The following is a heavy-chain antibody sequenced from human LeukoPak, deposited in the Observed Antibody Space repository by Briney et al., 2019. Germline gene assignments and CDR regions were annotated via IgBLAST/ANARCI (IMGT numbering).Heavy chain of an antibody. J-gene: IGHJ4*02. CDR1: GYTFTSYC. D-gene: IGHD1-26*01. V-gene: IGHV1-46*01. Sequence: ASVKVSCKASGYTFTSYCMHWVRQAPGQGLEWMGIINPSGGSTRYAQKFQGRVTMTRDMPTSTVYMELSSLRSEDTAVYYCARGASGPKDYWGQGTLVTISS. CDR2: INPSGGST. CDR3: ARGASGPKDY.